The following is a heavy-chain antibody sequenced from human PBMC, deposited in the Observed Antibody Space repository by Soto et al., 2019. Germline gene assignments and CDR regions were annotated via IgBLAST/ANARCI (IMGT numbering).Heavy chain of an antibody. J-gene: IGHJ6*02. Sequence: PGGLLRLSCAAAGFTFSSYGIPRVRQAPGKGLEWVAVISYDGSNKYYADSVKGRFTISRDNSKNTLYLQMNSLRAEDTAVYYCAKCGYYGSWSPIYYHYVIAVWGQGTSVTGSS. D-gene: IGHD3-10*01. CDR2: ISYDGSNK. CDR3: AKCGYYGSWSPIYYHYVIAV. V-gene: IGHV3-30*18. CDR1: GFTFSSYG.